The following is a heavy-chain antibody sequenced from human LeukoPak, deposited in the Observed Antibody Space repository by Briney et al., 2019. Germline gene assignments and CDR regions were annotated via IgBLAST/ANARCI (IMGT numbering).Heavy chain of an antibody. D-gene: IGHD6-6*01. CDR1: GGSISSYY. CDR3: VRAASSSSRAFDI. Sequence: SETLSLTCTVSGGSISSYYWSWIRQPAGKGLEWIGRINTSGSSNYNPSLKSRGTMSIDTSKNQFSLNLSSVTAADTAVYYCVRAASSSSRAFDIWGQGTMVTVSS. V-gene: IGHV4-4*07. J-gene: IGHJ3*02. CDR2: INTSGSS.